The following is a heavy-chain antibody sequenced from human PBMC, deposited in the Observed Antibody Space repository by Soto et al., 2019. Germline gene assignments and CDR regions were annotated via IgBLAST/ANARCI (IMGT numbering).Heavy chain of an antibody. J-gene: IGHJ4*02. CDR3: ARDNALAVPCQGGHSDY. D-gene: IGHD6-19*01. CDR2: TYYRSKWFI. V-gene: IGHV6-1*01. Sequence: SQTLSRTCAISGDSVASNSVAWNWIRQSPPRDLEWLGRTYYRSKWFIDSAVSVKRRMTITPDIYKNQFSLQLNSVTPDDTAVSFCARDNALAVPCQGGHSDYWGQGTLVTVSS. CDR1: GDSVASNSVA.